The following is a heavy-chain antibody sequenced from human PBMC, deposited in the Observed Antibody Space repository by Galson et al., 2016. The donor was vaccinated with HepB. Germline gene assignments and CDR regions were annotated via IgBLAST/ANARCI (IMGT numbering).Heavy chain of an antibody. Sequence: SLRLSCAASGFTFSNYGMHWVRQAPGKGLEWVAADSMEGRRKFYADSVKGRFTISRDNSNSMLFLQMSSLVADDTAVYYCARRHEYCPPVGCSVDYWGQGTLVSVSS. V-gene: IGHV3-30*03. CDR2: DSMEGRRK. CDR3: ARRHEYCPPVGCSVDY. CDR1: GFTFSNYG. J-gene: IGHJ4*02. D-gene: IGHD2/OR15-2a*01.